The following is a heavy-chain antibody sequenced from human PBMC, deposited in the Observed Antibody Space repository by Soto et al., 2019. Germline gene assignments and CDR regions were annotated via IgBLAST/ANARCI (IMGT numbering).Heavy chain of an antibody. Sequence: QVQLVQSGAEVRKPGSSVRVACKASGDKFSTYAINWVRQVPGQGLEWLGGIITFFGAAMYAQKFQGRVTITAHESATTAYMERSSLRSEDTAVYYCARGGKERCRGSRMDVWGQRTTVTVSS. CDR1: GDKFSTYA. V-gene: IGHV1-69*01. D-gene: IGHD1-1*01. J-gene: IGHJ6*02. CDR2: IITFFGAA. CDR3: ARGGKERCRGSRMDV.